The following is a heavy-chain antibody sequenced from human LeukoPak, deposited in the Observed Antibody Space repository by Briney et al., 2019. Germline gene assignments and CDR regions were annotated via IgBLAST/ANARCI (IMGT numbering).Heavy chain of an antibody. CDR1: GVSIWSGDYY. V-gene: IGHV4-30-4*01. J-gene: IGHJ3*02. CDR2: IYYSGRT. Sequence: KPSETLSLTCTVSGVSIWSGDYYWRWIRPPPGKGLECSGYIYYSGRTYYNPSLESRVTTSVDTTKNQFSLKLSSVTAADTVVYYWARPYYYDLDAFDIWGQGTMVTVSS. CDR3: ARPYYYDLDAFDI. D-gene: IGHD3-22*01.